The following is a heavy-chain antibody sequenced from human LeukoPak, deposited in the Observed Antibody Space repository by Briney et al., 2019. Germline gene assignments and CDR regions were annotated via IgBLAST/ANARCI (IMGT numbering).Heavy chain of an antibody. CDR1: GFTFSSYA. V-gene: IGHV3-23*01. D-gene: IGHD1-26*01. Sequence: GGSLRLSCAASGFTFSSYAMSWARQAPGKGLEWVSAISGSGGSTYYADSVKGRFTISRDNSKNTLYLQMNSLRAEDTAVYYCAKDLEGNYYENYDAFDIWGQGTMVTVSS. CDR3: AKDLEGNYYENYDAFDI. J-gene: IGHJ3*02. CDR2: ISGSGGST.